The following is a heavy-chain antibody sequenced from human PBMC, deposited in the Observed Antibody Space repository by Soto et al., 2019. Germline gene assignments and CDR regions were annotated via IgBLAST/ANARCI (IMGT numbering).Heavy chain of an antibody. V-gene: IGHV4-59*08. CDR3: ARQVGSWDRLT. D-gene: IGHD2-15*01. CDR1: GGSISSYY. CDR2: IYYSGST. J-gene: IGHJ4*02. Sequence: PSETLSLTCTVSGGSISSYYWSWIRQPPGKGLEWIGYIYYSGSTNYNPSLKSRVTISVDTSKNQFSLKLSSVTAADTAVYYCARQVGSWDRLTWGQGTLVTVSS.